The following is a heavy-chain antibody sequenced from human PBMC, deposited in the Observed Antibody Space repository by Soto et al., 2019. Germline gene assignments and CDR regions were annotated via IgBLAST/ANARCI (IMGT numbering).Heavy chain of an antibody. CDR2: MYDSGST. Sequence: QVQLQESGPGLVKPSETLSLTCTVSGGSISSHYWSWIRQPPGKGLEWIGYMYDSGSTNYNPSLKRRFTISVDTHKNQFSLNLSSVTAADTAVYYCARDAGSGWYWDYGGQGTLVTVSS. J-gene: IGHJ4*02. V-gene: IGHV4-59*11. CDR1: GGSISSHY. CDR3: ARDAGSGWYWDY. D-gene: IGHD6-19*01.